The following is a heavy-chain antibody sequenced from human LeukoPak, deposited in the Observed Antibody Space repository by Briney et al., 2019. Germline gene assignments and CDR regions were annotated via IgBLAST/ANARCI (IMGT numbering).Heavy chain of an antibody. CDR1: GFTVSSSY. CDR2: IYAGGST. J-gene: IGHJ4*02. D-gene: IGHD1-26*01. V-gene: IGHV3-53*01. CDR3: ARRNSGSYDY. Sequence: GGSLRVSCAVSGFTVSSSYMTWVRQAPGKGLEWVSLIYAGGSTYYADSVKGRFTISRDNSKNTLYLQMNSLRAEDTAVYYCARRNSGSYDYWGRGTLVTVSS.